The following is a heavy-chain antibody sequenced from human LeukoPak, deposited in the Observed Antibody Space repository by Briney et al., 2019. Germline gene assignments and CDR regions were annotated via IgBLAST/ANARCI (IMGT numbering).Heavy chain of an antibody. CDR3: ARDGGTTWQYDAFDF. J-gene: IGHJ3*01. Sequence: GGSLRLSCEASGFTFSSFGMNWVRQAPGKGLEWVSYISDGGSNIFYADSVKGRFTISRDNAKNSLYLQMSSLRAEDTAVYFCARDGGTTWQYDAFDFWGQGAKVTVSS. D-gene: IGHD1-14*01. V-gene: IGHV3-48*03. CDR1: GFTFSSFG. CDR2: ISDGGSNI.